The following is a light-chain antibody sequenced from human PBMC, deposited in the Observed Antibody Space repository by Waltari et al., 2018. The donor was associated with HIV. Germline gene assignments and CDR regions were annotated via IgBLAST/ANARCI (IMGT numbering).Light chain of an antibody. CDR2: SNN. V-gene: IGLV1-44*01. CDR3: AAWDGSLNGVV. CDR1: SSNIGSNT. Sequence: QSVLTQPPSASATPGQRVTISCSGSSSNIGSNTVTWYQQLPGTAPKLLIYSNNQRPSGVPDRFSGSKSGTSASLAISGLQSEDEADYYCAAWDGSLNGVVFGGGTKLTVL. J-gene: IGLJ2*01.